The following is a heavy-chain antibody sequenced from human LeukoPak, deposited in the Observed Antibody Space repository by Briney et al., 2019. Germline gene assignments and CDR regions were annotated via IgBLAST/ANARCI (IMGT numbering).Heavy chain of an antibody. CDR3: VSPRGFSYGYFDY. Sequence: PSEALSLTCTVSGGSISSSSAYWGWIRQPPGKGLEWIGSIYYSKNTYYNPSLKSRVTISADTSKNQFSLTLGSVSATDTAVYYCVSPRGFSYGYFDYWGQGTLVTVSS. CDR2: IYYSKNT. CDR1: GGSISSSSAY. J-gene: IGHJ4*02. V-gene: IGHV4-39*01. D-gene: IGHD5-18*01.